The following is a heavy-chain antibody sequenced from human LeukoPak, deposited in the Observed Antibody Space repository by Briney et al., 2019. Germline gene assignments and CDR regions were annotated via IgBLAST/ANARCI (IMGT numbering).Heavy chain of an antibody. CDR2: INHSGST. CDR3: ARGCAVSQQWLVRNPHYYYYYGMDV. D-gene: IGHD6-19*01. Sequence: SETLSLTCAVYGGSFSGYYWSWIRQPPGKGLEWIGEINHSGSTNYNPSLKSRVTISVVTSKNQFSLKLSSVTAADTAVYYCARGCAVSQQWLVRNPHYYYYYGMDVWGQGTTVTVSS. V-gene: IGHV4-34*01. J-gene: IGHJ6*02. CDR1: GGSFSGYY.